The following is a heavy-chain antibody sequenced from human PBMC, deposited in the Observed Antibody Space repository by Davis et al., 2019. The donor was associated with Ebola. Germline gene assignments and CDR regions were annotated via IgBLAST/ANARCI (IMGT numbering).Heavy chain of an antibody. D-gene: IGHD6-13*01. J-gene: IGHJ4*02. V-gene: IGHV3-23*01. Sequence: ESLKISCAASGFTFSSYAMSWVRQAPGKGLEWVSAISGSGGSTYYADSVKGRFTISRDNSKNTLYLQMNSLRAEDTAVYYCAKVSSSSWVPNYWGQGTLVTVSS. CDR1: GFTFSSYA. CDR3: AKVSSSSWVPNY. CDR2: ISGSGGST.